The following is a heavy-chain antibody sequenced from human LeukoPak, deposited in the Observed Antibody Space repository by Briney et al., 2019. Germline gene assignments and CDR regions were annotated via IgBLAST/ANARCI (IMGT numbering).Heavy chain of an antibody. Sequence: GGSLRLSCAASGFTFSSYDMHWVRHATGKGLEWVSAIGTAGDTYYPGSVKGRFTTSRENAKNSLYLQMNSLRAGDTAVYYCARVLRGYCSSTSCYGEDYYGMDVWGQGTTVTVSS. D-gene: IGHD2-2*01. V-gene: IGHV3-13*04. CDR3: ARVLRGYCSSTSCYGEDYYGMDV. CDR1: GFTFSSYD. CDR2: IGTAGDT. J-gene: IGHJ6*02.